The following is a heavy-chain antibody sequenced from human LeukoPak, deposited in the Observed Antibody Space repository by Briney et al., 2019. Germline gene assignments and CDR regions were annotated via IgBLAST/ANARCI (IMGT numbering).Heavy chain of an antibody. CDR1: GYSISSGYY. D-gene: IGHD3-22*01. Sequence: PSETLSLTCTVSGYSISSGYYWGWIRPPPGKGLEWIGSIYHSGSTYYNPSLKSRVTISVDTSKNQFSLKLSSVTAADTAVYYCAGSDLNYYDSSGYPYYFDYWGQGTLVTVSS. J-gene: IGHJ4*02. CDR3: AGSDLNYYDSSGYPYYFDY. CDR2: IYHSGST. V-gene: IGHV4-38-2*02.